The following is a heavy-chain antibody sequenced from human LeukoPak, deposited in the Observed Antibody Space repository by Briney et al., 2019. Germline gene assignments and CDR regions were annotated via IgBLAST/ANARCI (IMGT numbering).Heavy chain of an antibody. CDR3: ARNLASLDYEEYAFDI. V-gene: IGHV1-24*01. J-gene: IGHJ3*02. Sequence: ASVKVSCKVSGYTLTELSMHWVRQAPGKGLEWMGGFDPEDGETIYAQKFQGRVTITTDESTSTAYMELSSLRSEDTAVYYCARNLASLDYEEYAFDIWGQGTMVTVSS. CDR2: FDPEDGET. CDR1: GYTLTELS. D-gene: IGHD4-17*01.